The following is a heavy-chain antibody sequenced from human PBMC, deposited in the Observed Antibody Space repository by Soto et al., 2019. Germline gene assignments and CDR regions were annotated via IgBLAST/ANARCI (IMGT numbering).Heavy chain of an antibody. D-gene: IGHD3-22*01. CDR3: ASYASSAYYSGYYFDY. CDR2: IYYSGST. CDR1: GGSVSSGSYY. V-gene: IGHV4-61*01. J-gene: IGHJ4*02. Sequence: LSLTCTVSGGSVSSGSYYWSWIRQPPGKGLEWIGYIYYSGSTNYNPSLKSRVTISVDTSKNQFSLKLSSVTAAETAVSYCASYASSAYYSGYYFDYWGQGTLVTVSS.